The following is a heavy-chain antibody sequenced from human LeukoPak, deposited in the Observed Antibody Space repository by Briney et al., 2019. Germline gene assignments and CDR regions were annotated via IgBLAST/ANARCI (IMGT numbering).Heavy chain of an antibody. CDR1: GGSISSHY. D-gene: IGHD6-6*01. J-gene: IGHJ6*03. CDR2: IYYSGST. Sequence: SETLSLTCTVSGGSISSHYWSWIRQPPGKGLEWIGYIYYSGSTNYNPSLKSRVTISVDTSKNRFSLKLSSVTAADTAVYYCARSWVAARPNYYYYMDVWGKGTTVTVSS. CDR3: ARSWVAARPNYYYYMDV. V-gene: IGHV4-59*11.